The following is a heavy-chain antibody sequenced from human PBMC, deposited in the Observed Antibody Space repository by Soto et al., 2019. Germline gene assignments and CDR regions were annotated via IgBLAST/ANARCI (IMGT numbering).Heavy chain of an antibody. J-gene: IGHJ4*02. CDR2: IYYSGST. Sequence: SKTLSLTCIDPGGSLSSYYRSWLRQPPGKGLEWIGYIYYSGSTNYNPSLKSRVTISVDTSKNQFSLKLSSVTAADTAVYYCARMYYYDSRGYYSHWYFDYWGQGTLVTVPS. CDR3: ARMYYYDSRGYYSHWYFDY. CDR1: GGSLSSYY. V-gene: IGHV4-59*01. D-gene: IGHD3-22*01.